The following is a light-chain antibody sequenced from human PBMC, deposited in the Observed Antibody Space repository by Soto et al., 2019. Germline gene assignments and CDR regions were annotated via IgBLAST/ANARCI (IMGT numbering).Light chain of an antibody. V-gene: IGLV6-57*04. CDR2: EDN. CDR3: QSYDSSTPAV. Sequence: NFMLTQPHSVSESPGKTVTISCTRSSGSIASNYVQWYQQRPGSAPTTVIYEDNQRPSGVPDRFSGSIDSSSNPASLTISGLKTEDEADYYCQSYDSSTPAVFGGGTQLTVL. CDR1: SGSIASNY. J-gene: IGLJ7*01.